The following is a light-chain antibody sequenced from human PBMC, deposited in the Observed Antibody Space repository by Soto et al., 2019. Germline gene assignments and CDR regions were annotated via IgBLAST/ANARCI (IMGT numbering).Light chain of an antibody. Sequence: QSVLTQPPLVSGAPGQRVTISCTGSSSNIGADYDVHWYQQFPGTAPKLLIFGNNNRPSGVPDRFSGSKSGTSASLAITGLQSEDEADYYCQSFDRGHCVYVFGTGTKLTVL. V-gene: IGLV1-40*01. CDR2: GNN. CDR3: QSFDRGHCVYV. CDR1: SSNIGADYD. J-gene: IGLJ1*01.